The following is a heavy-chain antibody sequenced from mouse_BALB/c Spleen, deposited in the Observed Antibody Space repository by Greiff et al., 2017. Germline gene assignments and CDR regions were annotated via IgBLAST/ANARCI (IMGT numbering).Heavy chain of an antibody. CDR2: ISSGGST. Sequence: EVQRVESGGGLVKPGGSLKLSCAASGFTFSSYAMSWVRQTPEKRLEWVASISSGGSTYYPDSVKGRFTISSDNARNILYLQMSSLRSEDTAMYYGARSITTVVATEGFAYWGQGTLVTVSA. V-gene: IGHV5-6-5*01. CDR1: GFTFSSYA. J-gene: IGHJ3*01. D-gene: IGHD1-1*01. CDR3: ARSITTVVATEGFAY.